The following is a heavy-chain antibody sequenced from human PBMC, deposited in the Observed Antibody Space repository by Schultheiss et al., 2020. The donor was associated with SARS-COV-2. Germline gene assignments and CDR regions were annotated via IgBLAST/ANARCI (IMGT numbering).Heavy chain of an antibody. Sequence: SETLSLTCTVSGGSISSYYWSWIRQPAGKGLEWIGRIYTSGSTNYNPSLKSRVTISVDTSKNQFSLKLSSVTAADTAVYYCARGLLTVTLGDYWGQGTLVTVSS. CDR2: IYTSGST. J-gene: IGHJ4*02. V-gene: IGHV4-4*07. CDR1: GGSISSYY. CDR3: ARGLLTVTLGDY. D-gene: IGHD4-17*01.